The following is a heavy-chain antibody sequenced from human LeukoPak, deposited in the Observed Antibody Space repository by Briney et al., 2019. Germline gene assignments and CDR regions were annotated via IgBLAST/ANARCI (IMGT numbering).Heavy chain of an antibody. J-gene: IGHJ2*01. V-gene: IGHV3-9*01. CDR2: ISWNSGSI. CDR1: GFTFDDYA. D-gene: IGHD1-1*01. Sequence: GGSLRLSCAASGFTFDDYAMHWVRQAPGKGLEWVSGISWNSGSIGYADSVKGRFTISRDNAKNSLYLQMNSLRAEDTAVYYCAKGPTSSWNDNSDGFEGNSWYFDLWGRGTRVTVSS. CDR3: AKGPTSSWNDNSDGFEGNSWYFDL.